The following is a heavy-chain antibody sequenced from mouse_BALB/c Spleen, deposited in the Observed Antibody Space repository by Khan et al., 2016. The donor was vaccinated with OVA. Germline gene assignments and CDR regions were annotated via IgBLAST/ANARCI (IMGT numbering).Heavy chain of an antibody. CDR1: GYSFTVYY. CDR2: VNPNNGDT. J-gene: IGHJ3*01. CDR3: ARGYEFFPY. V-gene: IGHV1-26*01. Sequence: VQLQQSGPDLVKPGASVKISCKASGYSFTVYYMTWVKQSHGKSPEWIGRVNPNNGDTNYNQNFKGKAILTVDKSSNTAYMELRSLTSVDSAVFYCARGYEFFPYWGQGTLVTVSA. D-gene: IGHD2-12*01.